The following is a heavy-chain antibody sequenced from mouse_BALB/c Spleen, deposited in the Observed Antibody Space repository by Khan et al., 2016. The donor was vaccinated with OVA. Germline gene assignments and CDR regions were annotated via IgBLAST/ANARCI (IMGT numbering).Heavy chain of an antibody. CDR2: ISSGGDNT. Sequence: EVELVESGGGLVKPGGSLKLSCAASGFTFSSFTMSWVRQTPEKRLAWVARISSGGDNTYFPDSVKGRFTISRDNAMNNLYLQMSSLRSEDTALYYCARSNYGPFAYWGQGTLVTVSA. CDR3: ARSNYGPFAY. J-gene: IGHJ3*01. CDR1: GFTFSSFT. V-gene: IGHV5-9*03. D-gene: IGHD1-1*02.